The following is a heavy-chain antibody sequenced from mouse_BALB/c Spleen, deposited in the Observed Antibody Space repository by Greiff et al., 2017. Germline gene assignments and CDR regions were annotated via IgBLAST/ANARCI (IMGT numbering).Heavy chain of an antibody. CDR1: GYTFTSYW. CDR2: INPSTGYT. CDR3: ARRGGLRRAMDY. Sequence: QVQLQQSGAELAKPGASVKMSCKASGYTFTSYWMHWVKQRPGQGLEWIGYINPSTGYTEYNQKFKDKATLTADKSSSTAYMQLSSLTSEDSAVYYCARRGGLRRAMDYWGQGTSVTVSS. D-gene: IGHD2-2*01. J-gene: IGHJ4*01. V-gene: IGHV1-7*01.